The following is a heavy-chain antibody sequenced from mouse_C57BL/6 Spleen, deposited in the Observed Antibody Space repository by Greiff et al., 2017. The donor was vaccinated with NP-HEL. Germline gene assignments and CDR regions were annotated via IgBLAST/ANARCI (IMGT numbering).Heavy chain of an antibody. CDR1: GYAFTNYL. V-gene: IGHV1-54*01. CDR3: AGDYDAWFAY. J-gene: IGHJ3*01. D-gene: IGHD2-4*01. Sequence: QVQLQQSGAELVRPGTSVKVSCKASGYAFTNYLIEWVKQRPGQGLEWIGVINPGSGGTNYNEKLKGKATLTADKSSSTAYMQLSSLTSEDSAVYFCAGDYDAWFAYWGQGTLVTVSA. CDR2: INPGSGGT.